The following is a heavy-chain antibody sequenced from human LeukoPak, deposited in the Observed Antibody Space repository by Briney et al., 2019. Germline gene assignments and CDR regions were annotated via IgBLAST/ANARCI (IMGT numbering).Heavy chain of an antibody. CDR3: ARGGVRFRFFGD. Sequence: AASVKVSCKASGGTFSSYAISWVRQAPGQGLEWMGGIIPIFGTANYAQKFQGRVTITADESTSTAYMELSSLRSEDTAVYYRARGGVRFRFFGDWGPGTLVTVSS. J-gene: IGHJ4*02. CDR2: IIPIFGTA. V-gene: IGHV1-69*13. D-gene: IGHD3-3*01. CDR1: GGTFSSYA.